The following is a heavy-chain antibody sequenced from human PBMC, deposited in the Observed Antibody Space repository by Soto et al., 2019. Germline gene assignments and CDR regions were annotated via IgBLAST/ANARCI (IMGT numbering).Heavy chain of an antibody. D-gene: IGHD2-21*02. CDR1: GFTFSSYA. Sequence: LRLSCAASGFTFSSYAMSWVRQAPGKGLEWVSAISGSGGSTYYADSVKGRFTISRDNSKNTLYLQMNSLRAEDTAVYYCAKTAMIPAYCGGDCSHFDYWGQGTLVTVSS. J-gene: IGHJ4*01. CDR2: ISGSGGST. CDR3: AKTAMIPAYCGGDCSHFDY. V-gene: IGHV3-23*01.